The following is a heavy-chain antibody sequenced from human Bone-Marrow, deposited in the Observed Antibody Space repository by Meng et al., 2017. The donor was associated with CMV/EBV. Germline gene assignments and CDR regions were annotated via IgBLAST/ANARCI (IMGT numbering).Heavy chain of an antibody. CDR1: GFTFSSYW. D-gene: IGHD2-2*01. CDR3: AKWKGGRGRYDYFDY. V-gene: IGHV3-9*01. J-gene: IGHJ4*02. CDR2: ITWNSGSI. Sequence: SLKISCASSGFTFSSYWMSWVRQAPGKGLEWVSGITWNSGSIAYADSVKGRFTISRDSAKKSQYLQMNSRRVEDTALYYGAKWKGGRGRYDYFDYWGQGTLVTVSS.